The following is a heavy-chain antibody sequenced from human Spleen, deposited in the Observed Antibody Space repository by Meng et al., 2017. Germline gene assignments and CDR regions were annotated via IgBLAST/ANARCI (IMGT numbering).Heavy chain of an antibody. CDR3: ARTGYSSSWYNYYYYGMDV. J-gene: IGHJ6*02. CDR2: INHSGST. V-gene: IGHV4-34*01. D-gene: IGHD6-13*01. CDR1: GGSFSGYY. Sequence: SETLSLTCAVYGGSFSGYYWSWIRQPPGKGLEWIGEINHSGSTNYNPSLKSRVTISVDTSKNQFSLKLSSVTAADTAVYYCARTGYSSSWYNYYYYGMDVWGQGTTVTVSS.